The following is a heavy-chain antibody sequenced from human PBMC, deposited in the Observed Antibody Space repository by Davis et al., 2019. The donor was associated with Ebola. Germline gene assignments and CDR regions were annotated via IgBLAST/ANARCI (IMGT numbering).Heavy chain of an antibody. V-gene: IGHV1-69*04. J-gene: IGHJ4*02. CDR3: ATVSPYSSGWYYFDY. CDR2: IIPILGIA. CDR1: GGTFSSYA. Sequence: SVKVSCKASGGTFSSYAISWVRQAPGQGLEWMGRIIPILGIANYAQKFQGRVTITADKSTSTAYMELSSLRSEDTAVYYCATVSPYSSGWYYFDYWGQGTLVTVSS. D-gene: IGHD6-19*01.